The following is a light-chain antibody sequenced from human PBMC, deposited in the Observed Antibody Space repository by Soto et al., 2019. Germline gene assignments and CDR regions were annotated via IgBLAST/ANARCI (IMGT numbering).Light chain of an antibody. CDR2: EFN. CDR3: SAYAGSNDFVV. V-gene: IGLV2-8*01. Sequence: QSALTQPPSASGSPGQSVTISCTGTSSDVGNYNYVSWYQQHPGKAPKLVIYEFNKRPSGVPDRFSGSKSGNTASLTVSGLQAEDEADYFCSAYAGSNDFVVFGGGTKVTVL. CDR1: SSDVGNYNY. J-gene: IGLJ2*01.